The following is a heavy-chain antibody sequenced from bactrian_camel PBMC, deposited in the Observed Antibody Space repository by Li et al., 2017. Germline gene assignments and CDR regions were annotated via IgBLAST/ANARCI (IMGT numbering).Heavy chain of an antibody. CDR1: RYTVSSTNC. J-gene: IGHJ6*01. CDR2: LGFDGIR. CDR3: AVHRSSVCYSSGDFRY. V-gene: IGHV3S55*01. Sequence: HVQLVESGGGSVQAGGSLKLSCSASRYTVSSTNCMSWFRQAPGKEREGVALLGFDGIRAYADSVKGRFTISKDIAKNTLYLQMNSLKPEDTAMYYCAVHRSSVCYSSGDFRYWGQGTQVTVS. D-gene: IGHD2*01.